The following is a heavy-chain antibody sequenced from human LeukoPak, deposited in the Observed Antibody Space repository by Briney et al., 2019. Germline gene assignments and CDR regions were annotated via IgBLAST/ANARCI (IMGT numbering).Heavy chain of an antibody. CDR3: AAAAAYYYYGMDV. CDR1: GFTFSSYS. CDR2: ISSSSSYI. J-gene: IGHJ6*04. Sequence: PGGSLRLSCAASGFTFSSYSMNWVRQAPGKGLEWVSSISSSSSYIYYADSVKGRFTISRDNAKNSLYLQINSLRAEDTAVYYCAAAAAYYYYGMDVWGKGTTVTVSS. D-gene: IGHD2-2*01. V-gene: IGHV3-21*01.